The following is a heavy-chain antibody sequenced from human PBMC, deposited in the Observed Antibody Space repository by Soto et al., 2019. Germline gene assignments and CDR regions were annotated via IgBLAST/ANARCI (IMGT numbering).Heavy chain of an antibody. CDR1: GYTFSIYT. J-gene: IGHJ6*02. CDR3: AGGGVGDAGGMDV. V-gene: IGHV1-69*08. Sequence: QVQLVQSGAEVKKPGSSVKVSCKSSGYTFSIYTVTWVRQAPGQGLEWMGWIIPIFTQTNYAQKFQDRVTITAEQTTNTGYMELSGLGYENTEVYYRAGGGVGDAGGMDVWGQGTTVTVSS. D-gene: IGHD3-3*01. CDR2: IIPIFTQT.